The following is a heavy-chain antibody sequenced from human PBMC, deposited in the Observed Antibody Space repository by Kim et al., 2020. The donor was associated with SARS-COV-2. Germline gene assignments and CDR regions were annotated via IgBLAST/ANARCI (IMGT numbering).Heavy chain of an antibody. V-gene: IGHV3-48*02. CDR3: ARDERRYSSGWYVSDY. Sequence: GGSLRLSCAASGFTFSSYSMNWVRQAPGKGLEWVSYISSSSSTIYYADSVKGRFTISRDNAKNSLYLQMNSLRDEDTAVYYCARDERRYSSGWYVSDYWGQGTLVTVSS. CDR2: ISSSSSTI. J-gene: IGHJ4*02. CDR1: GFTFSSYS. D-gene: IGHD6-19*01.